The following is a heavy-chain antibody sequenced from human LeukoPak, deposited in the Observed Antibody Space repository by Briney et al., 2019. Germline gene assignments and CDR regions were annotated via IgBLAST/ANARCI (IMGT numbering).Heavy chain of an antibody. J-gene: IGHJ4*02. V-gene: IGHV3-23*01. CDR3: TKDLTGEMDY. CDR1: GFTFSSYA. D-gene: IGHD7-27*01. Sequence: GWSVRLSCAASGFTFSSYAMSWVRQAPGKGLEWVSAINGSGGSTYYADSVQGRFTISRDNSKNTLYLQMNSLRAEDTAVYYCTKDLTGEMDYGGQGTLVPVSS. CDR2: INGSGGST.